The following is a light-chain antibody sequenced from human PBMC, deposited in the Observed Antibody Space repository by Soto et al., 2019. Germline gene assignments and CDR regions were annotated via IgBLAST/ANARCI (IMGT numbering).Light chain of an antibody. Sequence: DIQMTQSPSSLSASVGDRVTITCRASQSISSYLNWYQQKPGKAPKPLIYAASTLESGVPSRFSGSGSGTDFTLTISCLQSEDFATYYCQQYYSYPRTFGQGTKVDIK. J-gene: IGKJ1*01. CDR1: QSISSY. CDR2: AAS. CDR3: QQYYSYPRT. V-gene: IGKV1-16*01.